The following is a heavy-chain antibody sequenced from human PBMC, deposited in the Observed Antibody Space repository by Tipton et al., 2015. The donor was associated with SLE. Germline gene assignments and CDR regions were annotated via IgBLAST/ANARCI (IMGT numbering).Heavy chain of an antibody. V-gene: IGHV6-1*01. Sequence: GLVKPSQTLSLTCAIFGDSVSSNTAAWNWIRQSPSRGLEWLGRTLYRSKWYNDYAVSVKSRITISPDTSKNQFSLHLNSLTPEDTAVYYCAREVAGTGCFDIWGQGTTVTVSS. J-gene: IGHJ3*02. CDR2: TLYRSKWYN. D-gene: IGHD6-19*01. CDR3: AREVAGTGCFDI. CDR1: GDSVSSNTAA.